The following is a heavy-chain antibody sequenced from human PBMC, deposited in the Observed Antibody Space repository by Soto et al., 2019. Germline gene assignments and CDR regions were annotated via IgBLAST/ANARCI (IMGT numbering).Heavy chain of an antibody. CDR2: ISGSGGST. CDR1: GFTFSSYA. J-gene: IGHJ4*02. V-gene: IGHV3-23*01. Sequence: GGSLRLSCAAAGFTFSSYAMSWVRQAPWKGLEWVSAISGSGGSTYYADSVKGRFTISRDNSKNTLYLQMNSLRAEDTAVYYCAKDVGFVTTVNHPPIWGQGTLVTVSS. D-gene: IGHD4-4*01. CDR3: AKDVGFVTTVNHPPI.